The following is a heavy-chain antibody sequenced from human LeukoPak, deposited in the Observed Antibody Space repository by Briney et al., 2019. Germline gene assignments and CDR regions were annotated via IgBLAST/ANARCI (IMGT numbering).Heavy chain of an antibody. CDR2: IGDTET. J-gene: IGHJ4*02. CDR3: AKDWIQFNRVFDCFDS. D-gene: IGHD5-18*01. V-gene: IGHV3-23*01. CDR1: GFPFETNA. Sequence: GGSLRLSCATSGFPFETNAMSWVRQAPGKGLEWVATIGDTETFYADSVTGRFTISRDNSKNTVNLQMNRLRVEDTAIYYCAKDWIQFNRVFDCFDSWGQGTLVTVSS.